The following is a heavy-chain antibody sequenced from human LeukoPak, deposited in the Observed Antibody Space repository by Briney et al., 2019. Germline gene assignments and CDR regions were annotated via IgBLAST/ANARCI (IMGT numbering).Heavy chain of an antibody. CDR3: AKMAVENYYDSSDYSNYYMDA. Sequence: GGSLRLSCAASGFNFDDYTMHWLRQPPGKGLQWDSLISWDGGTIYYADSVKGRFTISRDNSKEVLYLQMDSVTTDDTALYYCAKMAVENYYDSSDYSNYYMDAWGKGTTVIVS. CDR1: GFNFDDYT. D-gene: IGHD3-22*01. V-gene: IGHV3-43*01. CDR2: ISWDGGTI. J-gene: IGHJ6*03.